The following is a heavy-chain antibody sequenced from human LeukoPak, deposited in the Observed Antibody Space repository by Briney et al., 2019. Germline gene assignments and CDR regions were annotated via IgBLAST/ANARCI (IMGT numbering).Heavy chain of an antibody. CDR2: INTNTGNP. CDR3: ARGGDSSYYDSSGPGDWFDP. V-gene: IGHV7-4-1*02. D-gene: IGHD3-22*01. Sequence: ASVKVSCKASGYTFTSYAMNWVRQAPGQWLEWMGWINTNTGNPTYAQGFTGRFVFSLDTSVSTAYLQISSLKAEDTAVYYCARGGDSSYYDSSGPGDWFDPWGQGTLVTVSS. CDR1: GYTFTSYA. J-gene: IGHJ5*02.